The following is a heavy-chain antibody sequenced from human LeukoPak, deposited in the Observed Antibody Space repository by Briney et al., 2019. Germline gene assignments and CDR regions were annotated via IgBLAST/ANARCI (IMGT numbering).Heavy chain of an antibody. Sequence: ASVKVSCKASGYTFTSYGISWVRQAPGQGLEWMGWISAYNGNTNYAQKLQGRVTMTTDTSTSTAYMELRSLRSDDTAVYYCARDPIGYSSSWYSKGYYYMDVWGKGTTVTVSS. J-gene: IGHJ6*03. D-gene: IGHD6-13*01. CDR3: ARDPIGYSSSWYSKGYYYMDV. CDR2: ISAYNGNT. V-gene: IGHV1-18*01. CDR1: GYTFTSYG.